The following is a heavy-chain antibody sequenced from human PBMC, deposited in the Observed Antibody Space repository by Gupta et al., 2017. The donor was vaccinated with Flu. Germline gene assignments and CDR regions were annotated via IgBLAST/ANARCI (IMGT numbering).Heavy chain of an antibody. D-gene: IGHD6-25*01. CDR2: ISGSDGST. J-gene: IGHJ6*02. Sequence: EVQLLESGGGLVQPGGSLRLSCAASGFTFSSYAMSWVRQAPGKGLEWVSTISGSDGSTYYADAGRGRFTISRDSSKNTLYVQMNSLRAEDTAVYYCAKGIVAAGSSYYGMDVWGQGTTVTVSS. CDR3: AKGIVAAGSSYYGMDV. V-gene: IGHV3-23*01. CDR1: GFTFSSYA.